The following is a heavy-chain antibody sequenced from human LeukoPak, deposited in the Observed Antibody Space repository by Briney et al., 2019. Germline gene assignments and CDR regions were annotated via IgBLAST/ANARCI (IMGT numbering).Heavy chain of an antibody. CDR2: ISGSGGST. D-gene: IGHD2-2*02. Sequence: GSLRLSCAASGFTFSSYAMSWVRQAPGEGLEWVSAISGSGGSTYYADSVKGRFTISRDNSRNTLYLQMNSLRAEDTAVYYCARYCSSSSCYTFHYYGMDVWGQGTTVTVSS. CDR3: ARYCSSSSCYTFHYYGMDV. V-gene: IGHV3-23*01. J-gene: IGHJ6*02. CDR1: GFTFSSYA.